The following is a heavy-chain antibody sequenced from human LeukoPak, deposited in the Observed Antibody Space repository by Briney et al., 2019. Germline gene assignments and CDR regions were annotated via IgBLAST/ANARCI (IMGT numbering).Heavy chain of an antibody. CDR2: IKQDGSEK. D-gene: IGHD6-13*01. J-gene: IGHJ4*02. Sequence: GGSLRLSCAASGFTFSSYWMSWVRQAPGKGLEWVANIKQDGSEKYYVDSVKGRFTISRDNAKNTLYLQMNGLRAEDTAVYYCARSHTSYSSSWYFSYYFDYWGQGALVTVSS. CDR3: ARSHTSYSSSWYFSYYFDY. V-gene: IGHV3-7*01. CDR1: GFTFSSYW.